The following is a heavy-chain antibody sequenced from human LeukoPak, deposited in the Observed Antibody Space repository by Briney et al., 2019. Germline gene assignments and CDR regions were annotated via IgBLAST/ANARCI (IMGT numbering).Heavy chain of an antibody. Sequence: SETLSLTCTVSGGSISSYYWSWIRQPPGKGLEWIGYIYYSGSAYYNPSLKSRVTISVDTSKNQFSLKLSSVTAADTAVYYCARVPICSSTSCYRYFDYWGQGTLVTVSS. CDR3: ARVPICSSTSCYRYFDY. D-gene: IGHD2-2*01. CDR2: IYYSGSA. J-gene: IGHJ4*02. CDR1: GGSISSYY. V-gene: IGHV4-59*12.